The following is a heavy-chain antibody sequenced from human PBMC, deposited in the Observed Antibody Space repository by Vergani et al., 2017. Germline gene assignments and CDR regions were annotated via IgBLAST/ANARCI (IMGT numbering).Heavy chain of an antibody. D-gene: IGHD3-22*01. J-gene: IGHJ6*02. CDR1: GGSISSGDYY. V-gene: IGHV4-30-4*08. Sequence: QVQLQESGPGLLKPSQTLSLTCTVSGGSISSGDYYWSWIRQPPGKGLEWIGYIYYSGSTYYNPSLKSRVTISVDTSKNQFSLKLSSVTAADTAVYYCARDRAIYDSSGYYYYYYGMDVWGQGTTVTVSS. CDR3: ARDRAIYDSSGYYYYYYGMDV. CDR2: IYYSGST.